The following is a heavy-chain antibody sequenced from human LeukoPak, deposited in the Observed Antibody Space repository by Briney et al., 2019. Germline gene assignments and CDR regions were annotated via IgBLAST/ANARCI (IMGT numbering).Heavy chain of an antibody. CDR1: GYTFTSHD. J-gene: IGHJ5*02. Sequence: GASVKVSCKASGYTFTSHDINWVRQATGQGLEWMGWMNPNSGNTGYAQKFQGRVTMTRNTSISTAYMELSSLRSEDTAVYYCARAAVAEADWFDPGAREPWSPSPQ. V-gene: IGHV1-8*01. CDR3: ARAAVAEADWFDP. CDR2: MNPNSGNT. D-gene: IGHD6-19*01.